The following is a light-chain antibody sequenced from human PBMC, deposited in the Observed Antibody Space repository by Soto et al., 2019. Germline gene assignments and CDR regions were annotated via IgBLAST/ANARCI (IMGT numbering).Light chain of an antibody. CDR3: QQYYTYPLA. CDR1: RPISTY. CDR2: AAS. J-gene: IGKJ1*01. V-gene: IGKV1-8*01. Sequence: AIRMTHSPSSISAFTGDRVTITCRASRPISTYLAWYQHKPGKTPTLLMYAASTLQSGVPSRFSGSGSGTDFTLTISCLQSEDFATYYCQQYYTYPLAFGQGTNIDIK.